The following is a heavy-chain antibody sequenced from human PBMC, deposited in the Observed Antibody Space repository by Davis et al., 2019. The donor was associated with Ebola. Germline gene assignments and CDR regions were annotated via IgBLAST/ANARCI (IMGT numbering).Heavy chain of an antibody. CDR1: GFTFSSYS. Sequence: PGGSLRLSCAASGFTFSSYSMSWVRQAPGKGLDWVDRIKSKTDGGTTDYAAPVKGRFTISRDDSKNTLYLQMNSLKTEDTAVYYCTTALPCGGDCSDHDAFDIWGQGTMVTVSS. V-gene: IGHV3-15*01. D-gene: IGHD2-21*01. CDR2: IKSKTDGGTT. CDR3: TTALPCGGDCSDHDAFDI. J-gene: IGHJ3*02.